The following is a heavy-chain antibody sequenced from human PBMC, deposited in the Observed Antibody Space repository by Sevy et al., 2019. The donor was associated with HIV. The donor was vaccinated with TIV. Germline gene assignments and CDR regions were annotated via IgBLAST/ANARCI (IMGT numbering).Heavy chain of an antibody. V-gene: IGHV3-30-3*01. Sequence: QLGGSLRLSCAASGFTFSSYAMHWVRQAPGKGLEWVAVISYDGSNKYYADSVKGRFTISRDNSKNTLYLQMNSLRAEDTAVYYCARDRLRGYSGYGTYYYYYYMDVWGKGTTVTVSS. D-gene: IGHD5-12*01. J-gene: IGHJ6*03. CDR1: GFTFSSYA. CDR2: ISYDGSNK. CDR3: ARDRLRGYSGYGTYYYYYYMDV.